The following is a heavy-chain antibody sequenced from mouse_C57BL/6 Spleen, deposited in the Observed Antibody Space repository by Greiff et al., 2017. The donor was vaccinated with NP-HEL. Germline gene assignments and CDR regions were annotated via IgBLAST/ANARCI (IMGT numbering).Heavy chain of an antibody. CDR1: GYTFTSYW. D-gene: IGHD2-3*01. V-gene: IGHV1-64*01. CDR3: ARRNLVYDPSWFAY. Sequence: QVQLQQPGAELVKPGASVKLSCKASGYTFTSYWMHWVKQRPGQGLEWIGMIHPNSGSTNYNEKFKSKATLTVDKSSSTAYMQLSSLTSEDSAVYYCARRNLVYDPSWFAYWGQGTLVTVSA. J-gene: IGHJ3*01. CDR2: IHPNSGST.